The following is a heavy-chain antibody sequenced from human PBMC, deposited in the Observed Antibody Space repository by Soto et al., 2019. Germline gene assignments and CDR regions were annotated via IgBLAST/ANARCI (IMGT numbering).Heavy chain of an antibody. V-gene: IGHV1-46*01. CDR3: ARDYYESSGYYRDAFES. D-gene: IGHD3-22*01. J-gene: IGHJ3*02. Sequence: ASVKVSCKASGYTFTSYYMHWVRQAPGQGLEWMGIINPSGGSTSYAQKFQGRVTMTRDTSTSTVYMELSSLRSEDTAVYYCARDYYESSGYYRDAFESRGQGTMVTVS. CDR1: GYTFTSYY. CDR2: INPSGGST.